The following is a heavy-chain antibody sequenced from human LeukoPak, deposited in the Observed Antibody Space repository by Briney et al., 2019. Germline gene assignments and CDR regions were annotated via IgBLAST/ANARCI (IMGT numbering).Heavy chain of an antibody. J-gene: IGHJ3*02. CDR2: ISSSSSYI. V-gene: IGHV3-21*01. D-gene: IGHD4-17*01. CDR1: GFTFSSYS. CDR3: ARWANTVTTPWDI. Sequence: PGGSLRLSCAASGFTFSSYSMNWVRQAPGKGLEWVSSISSSSSYIYYADSVKGRFTISRDNAKNSLYLQMNSLRAEDTAVYYCARWANTVTTPWDIWGQGTMVTVSS.